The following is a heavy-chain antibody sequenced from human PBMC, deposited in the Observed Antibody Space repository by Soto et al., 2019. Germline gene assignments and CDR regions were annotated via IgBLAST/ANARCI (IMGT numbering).Heavy chain of an antibody. V-gene: IGHV3-21*01. CDR2: ISSSSYI. Sequence: GGSLRLSCAASGFTFSSYSMNWVRQAPGKGLEWVSSISSSSYIYYADSVKGRFTISRDNAKNSLYLQMNSLRAEDTAVYYCARDRGNSPYYYYYGMDVWGQGTTVTVS. D-gene: IGHD3-10*01. CDR1: GFTFSSYS. J-gene: IGHJ6*02. CDR3: ARDRGNSPYYYYYGMDV.